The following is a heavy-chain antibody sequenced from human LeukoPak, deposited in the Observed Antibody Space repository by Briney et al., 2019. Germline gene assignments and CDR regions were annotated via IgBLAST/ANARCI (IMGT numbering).Heavy chain of an antibody. Sequence: SQALSLTCAISGDSVSSNSAAWNWIRQSPSRGLEWLGRTYYRSKWYNDYAVSVKSRITINPDTSKNQFSLQLNSVTPEDTAVYYCARETPSPTGYSSGPVDYWGQGTLVTVSS. D-gene: IGHD6-19*01. CDR2: TYYRSKWYN. J-gene: IGHJ4*02. CDR1: GDSVSSNSAA. CDR3: ARETPSPTGYSSGPVDY. V-gene: IGHV6-1*01.